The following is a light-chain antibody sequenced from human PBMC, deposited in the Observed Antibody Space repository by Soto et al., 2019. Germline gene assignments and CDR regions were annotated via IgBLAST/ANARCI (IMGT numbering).Light chain of an antibody. V-gene: IGKV3-20*01. CDR1: QSLSSGY. J-gene: IGKJ2*01. CDR3: QQYGSSQYT. Sequence: MVWTQSPGTLSLSPGERATLSCRASQSLSSGYLAWYQQKPGQAPRHRIYGASSRATGIPDRFSGSGSGTDFTLTISRLEPEDFAVYYCQQYGSSQYTFGQGTKLEIK. CDR2: GAS.